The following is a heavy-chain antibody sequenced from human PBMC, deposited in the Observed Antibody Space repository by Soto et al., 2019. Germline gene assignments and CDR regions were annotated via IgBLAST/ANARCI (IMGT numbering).Heavy chain of an antibody. CDR2: IRSKANSYAT. CDR3: TRLKYSSSQSPRFDY. D-gene: IGHD6-13*01. V-gene: IGHV3-73*01. J-gene: IGHJ4*02. Sequence: HPGGSLRLSCAASGFTFSGSAMHWVRQAFGKGLEWVGRIRSKANSYATAYAASVKGRFTISRDDSKNTAYLQMNSLKTEDTAVYYCTRLKYSSSQSPRFDYWGQGTLVTVSS. CDR1: GFTFSGSA.